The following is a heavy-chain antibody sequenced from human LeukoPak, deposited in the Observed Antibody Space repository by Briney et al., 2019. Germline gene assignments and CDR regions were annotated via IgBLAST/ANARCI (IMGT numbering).Heavy chain of an antibody. Sequence: GGSLRLSCAASGFTFSSYAMSWVRQAPGKGLEWVANIKQDGSEKYYVDSVKGRFTISRDNAKNSLYLQMNSLRAEDTAVYYCARVMASSGWYFDYWGQGTLVTVSS. V-gene: IGHV3-7*01. CDR3: ARVMASSGWYFDY. CDR2: IKQDGSEK. D-gene: IGHD6-19*01. CDR1: GFTFSSYA. J-gene: IGHJ4*02.